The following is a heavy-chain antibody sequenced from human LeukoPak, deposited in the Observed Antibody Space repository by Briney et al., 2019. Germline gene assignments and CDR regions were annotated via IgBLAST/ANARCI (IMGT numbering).Heavy chain of an antibody. CDR1: GYTFTGYY. D-gene: IGHD1-26*01. J-gene: IGHJ4*02. Sequence: ASVKVSCKASGYTFTGYYMHWVRQAPGQGLEWMGRINPNSGGTNYAQKFQGRVTMTRDTSISTAYMELSRLGSDDTAVYYCARDRGDQGRYYFDYWGQGTLVTVSS. CDR2: INPNSGGT. V-gene: IGHV1-2*06. CDR3: ARDRGDQGRYYFDY.